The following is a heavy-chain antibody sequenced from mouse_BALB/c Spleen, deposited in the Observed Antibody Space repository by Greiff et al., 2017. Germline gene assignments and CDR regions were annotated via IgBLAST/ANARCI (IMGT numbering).Heavy chain of an antibody. D-gene: IGHD1-1*01. V-gene: IGHV3-2*02. CDR1: GYSITSDYA. J-gene: IGHJ2*01. CDR2: ISYSGST. CDR3: ARDPITTVVATRADFDY. Sequence: DVMLVESGPCLVKPSQSLSLTCTVTGYSITSDYAWNWIRQFPGNKLEWMGYISYSGSTSYNPSLKSRISITRDTSKNQFFLQLNSVTTEDTATYYCARDPITTVVATRADFDYWGQGTTLTVSS.